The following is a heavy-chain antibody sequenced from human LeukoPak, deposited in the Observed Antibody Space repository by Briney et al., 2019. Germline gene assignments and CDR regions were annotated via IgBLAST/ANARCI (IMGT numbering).Heavy chain of an antibody. Sequence: ASVKVSCKAAGYTFTTYYMHWVRQAPGQGLDWMGTINPSGGSTSYAQKFQGRVTMTRDTSTSTVYMELSSLRSEDTAVYYCARGGRGEGTGTTRVAFDIWGQGTMVTVSS. D-gene: IGHD1-1*01. CDR1: GYTFTTYY. J-gene: IGHJ3*02. CDR2: INPSGGST. V-gene: IGHV1-46*01. CDR3: ARGGRGEGTGTTRVAFDI.